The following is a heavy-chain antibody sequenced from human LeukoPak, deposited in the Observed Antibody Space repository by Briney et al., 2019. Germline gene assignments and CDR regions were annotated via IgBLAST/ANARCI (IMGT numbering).Heavy chain of an antibody. V-gene: IGHV3-48*03. CDR3: ARDPVGRNDAFDI. J-gene: IGHJ3*02. Sequence: PGGSPRLSCAASGFTFSSYEMNWVRRAPGKGLEWVSYISSSGTTIYYADSVKGRFTISRDNAKNSLYLQMNSLRDEDTAVYYCARDPVGRNDAFDIWGQGTMVTVSS. CDR2: ISSSGTTI. D-gene: IGHD1-26*01. CDR1: GFTFSSYE.